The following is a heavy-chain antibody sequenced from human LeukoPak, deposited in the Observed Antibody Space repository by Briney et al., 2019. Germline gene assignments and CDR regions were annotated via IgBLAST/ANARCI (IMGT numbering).Heavy chain of an antibody. CDR1: GGSISSYS. J-gene: IGHJ4*02. V-gene: IGHV4-59*12. CDR2: IYYTGST. Sequence: SETLSLTCTVSGGSISSYSWSWIRQPPGKGLEWIGYIYYTGSTNYNPSLKSRVTISVDTSKNQFSLKLSSVTAADTAVYYCARDGSGDYYFDYWGQGTLVTVSS. CDR3: ARDGSGDYYFDY. D-gene: IGHD4-17*01.